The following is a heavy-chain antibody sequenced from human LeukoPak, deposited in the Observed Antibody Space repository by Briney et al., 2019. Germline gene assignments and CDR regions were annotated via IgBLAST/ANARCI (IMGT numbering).Heavy chain of an antibody. D-gene: IGHD4-11*01. CDR3: ARTVPRRTTVAPAHLDY. CDR1: GGSINSYF. V-gene: IGHV4-59*01. J-gene: IGHJ4*02. CDR2: IYYSGST. Sequence: SETLSLTCSVSGGSINSYFWSWIRQPPGKGLEWIGYIYYSGSTNYNPSLESRVTISVDTSKNQFSLKLSSVTASDTAVYYCARTVPRRTTVAPAHLDYWGQGTQVTVSS.